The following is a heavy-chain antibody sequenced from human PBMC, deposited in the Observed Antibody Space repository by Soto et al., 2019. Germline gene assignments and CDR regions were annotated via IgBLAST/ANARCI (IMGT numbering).Heavy chain of an antibody. Sequence: ASVKVSCKASGYTFTSYAIHWVRQAPGQRLEWMGWINAGNGNTKYSQKFQGRVTITRDTSASTAYMELSSLRSEDTAVYYCARAEKGSIVPAPMYGMDVWGQGTTVTVSS. D-gene: IGHD2-2*01. J-gene: IGHJ6*02. V-gene: IGHV1-3*01. CDR1: GYTFTSYA. CDR3: ARAEKGSIVPAPMYGMDV. CDR2: INAGNGNT.